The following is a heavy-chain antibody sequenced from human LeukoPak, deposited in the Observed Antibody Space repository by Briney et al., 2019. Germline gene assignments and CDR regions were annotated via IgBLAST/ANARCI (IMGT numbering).Heavy chain of an antibody. Sequence: PGGSLRLSCAASGFTFSSYAMSWVRQAPGKGLEWVSAISGSGGSTYYADSVKGRFTISRDNSKNTLYLQMNSLTSEDTAVYYCATGMFDSDYSFLGFEYWGLGTPVTVSS. V-gene: IGHV3-23*01. CDR1: GFTFSSYA. CDR3: ATGMFDSDYSFLGFEY. D-gene: IGHD2/OR15-2a*01. CDR2: ISGSGGST. J-gene: IGHJ4*02.